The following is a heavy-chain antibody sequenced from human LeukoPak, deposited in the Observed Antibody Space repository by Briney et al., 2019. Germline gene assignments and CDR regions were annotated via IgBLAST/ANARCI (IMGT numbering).Heavy chain of an antibody. CDR3: ARAYYYDSSGYSRLPHYFDY. J-gene: IGHJ4*02. CDR2: ISGSGGST. CDR1: GFTFSSYA. D-gene: IGHD3-22*01. V-gene: IGHV3-23*01. Sequence: PGGSLRLSCAASGFTFSSYAMSWVRRAPGKGLEWVSAISGSGGSTYYADSVKGRFTISRDNSKNTLYLQMNSLRAEDTAVYYCARAYYYDSSGYSRLPHYFDYWGQGTLVTVSS.